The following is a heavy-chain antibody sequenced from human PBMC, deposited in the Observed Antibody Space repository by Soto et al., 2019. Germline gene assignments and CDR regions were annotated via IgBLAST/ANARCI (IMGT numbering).Heavy chain of an antibody. V-gene: IGHV4-59*01. CDR2: IYYSGST. J-gene: IGHJ6*02. CDR3: ARVSGYLRAYYYYYCRLDF. Sequence: SETLSLTCTVSGGSISSYYWSWIRQPPGKGLEWIWYIYYSGSTNYNPSLKSRVTISVDTSKNQFSLKLSSVTAADTAVYYCARVSGYLRAYYYYYCRLDFWGQGTTVTVSS. CDR1: GGSISSYY. D-gene: IGHD5-12*01.